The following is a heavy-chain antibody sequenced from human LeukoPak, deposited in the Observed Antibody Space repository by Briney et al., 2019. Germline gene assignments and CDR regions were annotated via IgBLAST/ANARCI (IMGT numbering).Heavy chain of an antibody. D-gene: IGHD6-25*01. CDR3: ARILAASDTGAYHWFDP. Sequence: SETLSLTCTVSGGSISSGTYYWSWIRQPAGKGLEWIGRIDTSGGTKYNPSLESRVTMTVDTSKNQFSLRLSPVTAADTAVYYCARILAASDTGAYHWFDPWGQGTLVTVSS. V-gene: IGHV4-61*02. CDR2: IDTSGGT. J-gene: IGHJ5*02. CDR1: GGSISSGTYY.